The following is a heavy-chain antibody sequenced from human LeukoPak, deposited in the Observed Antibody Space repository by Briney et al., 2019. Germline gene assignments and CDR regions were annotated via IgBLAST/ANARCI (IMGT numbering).Heavy chain of an antibody. Sequence: GGSLRLSCAASGFTFSSYEMNWVRQAPGKGLEWVSYISSSGRTIYYEDSVKGRFSISRDNAKNSLYLQMNSLRAEDTAVYYCAQDRAWIQFLYWGQGTLVTVS. V-gene: IGHV3-48*03. D-gene: IGHD5-18*01. CDR3: AQDRAWIQFLY. CDR1: GFTFSSYE. CDR2: ISSSGRTI. J-gene: IGHJ4*02.